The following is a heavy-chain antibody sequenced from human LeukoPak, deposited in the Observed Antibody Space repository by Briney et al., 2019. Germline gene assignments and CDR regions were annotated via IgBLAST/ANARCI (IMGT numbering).Heavy chain of an antibody. CDR1: GGSFSGYY. CDR2: ISGSGGST. V-gene: IGHV3-23*01. D-gene: IGHD5-12*01. Sequence: ETLSLTCAVYGGSFSGYYWSWIRQPPGKGLERVSAISGSGGSTYYADSVKGRFTISRDNSKNTLYLQMNSLRAEDTAVYYCAKPHSGYDLLYYYYYYMDVWGKGTTVTVSS. CDR3: AKPHSGYDLLYYYYYYMDV. J-gene: IGHJ6*03.